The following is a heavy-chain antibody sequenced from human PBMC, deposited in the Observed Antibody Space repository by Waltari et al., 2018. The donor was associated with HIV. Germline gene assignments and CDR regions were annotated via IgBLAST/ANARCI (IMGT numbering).Heavy chain of an antibody. CDR2: IRSKPHGGTT. CDR1: GYEFAAYS. Sequence: EVQLVESGGGLAQRGRSMKLTGLGSGYEFAAYSVSWFRQAPGRRLEWVGFIRSKPHGGTTEYAASVKGRFSISRDDSNNIAYLQMNSLTVEDTAVYYCIRNQVFYFDYWGQGALVTVSS. CDR3: IRNQVFYFDY. V-gene: IGHV3-49*03. D-gene: IGHD3-10*01. J-gene: IGHJ4*02.